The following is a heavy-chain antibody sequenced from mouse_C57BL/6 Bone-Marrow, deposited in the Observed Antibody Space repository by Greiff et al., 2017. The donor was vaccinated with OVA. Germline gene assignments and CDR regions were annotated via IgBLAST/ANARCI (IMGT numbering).Heavy chain of an antibody. J-gene: IGHJ3*01. CDR1: GYTFTDYY. Sequence: VQLKESGPVLVKPGASVKMSCKASGYTFTDYYMNWVKQSHGKSLEWIGVINPYNGGTSYNQKFKGKATLTVEKSSSTAYMELNSLTSEDSAVYYCARDYYYGSWFAYWGQGTLVTVSA. CDR3: ARDYYYGSWFAY. V-gene: IGHV1-19*01. D-gene: IGHD1-1*01. CDR2: INPYNGGT.